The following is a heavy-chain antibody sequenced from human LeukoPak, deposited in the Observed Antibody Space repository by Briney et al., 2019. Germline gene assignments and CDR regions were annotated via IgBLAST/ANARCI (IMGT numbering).Heavy chain of an antibody. V-gene: IGHV4-61*02. CDR1: GGSISSGSYY. J-gene: IGHJ4*02. CDR3: ARDASVAAQGFDY. D-gene: IGHD6-6*01. Sequence: SQTLSLTCTVSGGSISSGSYYWSWIRQPAGKGLEWIGRIYTSGTTNYNPSLKSRVTISVVTSKNYFSLKVSSVTAADTAVYYCARDASVAAQGFDYWGQGTLVTVSS. CDR2: IYTSGTT.